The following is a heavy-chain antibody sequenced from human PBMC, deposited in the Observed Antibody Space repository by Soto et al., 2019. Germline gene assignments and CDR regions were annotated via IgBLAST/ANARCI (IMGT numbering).Heavy chain of an antibody. CDR3: ASSGGSYYYYYGMDV. D-gene: IGHD1-26*01. J-gene: IGHJ6*02. Sequence: ASVKVSCKASGYTFTGYYMHWVRQAPGQGLEWMGWINPNSGGTNYAQKFQGRVTMTRDTSISTAYMELSRLRSDDTAVYYCASSGGSYYYYYGMDVWGQGTTVTVSS. CDR1: GYTFTGYY. V-gene: IGHV1-2*02. CDR2: INPNSGGT.